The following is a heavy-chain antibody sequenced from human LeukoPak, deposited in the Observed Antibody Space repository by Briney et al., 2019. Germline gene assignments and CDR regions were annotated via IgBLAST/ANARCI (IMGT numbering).Heavy chain of an antibody. V-gene: IGHV3-23*01. CDR1: GFTFSSYN. CDR3: AKPPLSSGYYLPFDY. Sequence: GGSLRLSCAASGFTFSSYNMNWVRQAPGKGLEWVSAISGSGGSTYYADSVKGRFTISRDNSKNTLYLQMNSLRAEDTAVYYCAKPPLSSGYYLPFDYWGQGTLVTVSS. CDR2: ISGSGGST. D-gene: IGHD3-22*01. J-gene: IGHJ4*02.